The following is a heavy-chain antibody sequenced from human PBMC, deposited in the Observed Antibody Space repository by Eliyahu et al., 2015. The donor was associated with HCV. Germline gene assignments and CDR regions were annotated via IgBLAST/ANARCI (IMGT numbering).Heavy chain of an antibody. CDR1: GFTFXSYG. D-gene: IGHD2-21*02. CDR3: ARGPHIVVVTAPDY. Sequence: QVQLVESGGGVVXPGTSLXLSCSAXGFTFXSYGMHWXRQAPGKGLGWVAVIWYDGNTKYYADSVKGRVIISRDTSKNTLFLQMNSLRAEDTAVYYCARGPHIVVVTAPDYWGQGTLVTVSS. J-gene: IGHJ4*02. CDR2: IWYDGNTK. V-gene: IGHV3-33*01.